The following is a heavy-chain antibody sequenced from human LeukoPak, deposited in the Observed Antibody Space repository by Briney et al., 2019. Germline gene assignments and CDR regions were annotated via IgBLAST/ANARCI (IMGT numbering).Heavy chain of an antibody. D-gene: IGHD4-23*01. CDR1: GASISSYY. CDR2: INHSGST. Sequence: SETLSLTCTVSGASISSYYWSWIRQTPGKGLEWIGEINHSGSTNYNVSLKSRLTISADTSKNQFSLKLNSVTAADTAVYYCARAYPTTVVSPTFDYWGQGTLVTVSS. CDR3: ARAYPTTVVSPTFDY. J-gene: IGHJ4*02. V-gene: IGHV4-34*01.